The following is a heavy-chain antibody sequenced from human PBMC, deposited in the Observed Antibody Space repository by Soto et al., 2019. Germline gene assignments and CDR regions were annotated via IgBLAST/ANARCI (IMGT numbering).Heavy chain of an antibody. CDR1: GFTFSSYG. J-gene: IGHJ4*02. D-gene: IGHD2-15*01. V-gene: IGHV3-33*01. Sequence: GGALRLSCAASGFTFSSYGMHWVRQAPGKGLEWVAVIWYDGSNKYYADSVKGRFTISRDNSKNTLYLQMNSLRAEDTAVYYCARDGYCSGGSCYSVPVFDYWGQGTLVTVSS. CDR3: ARDGYCSGGSCYSVPVFDY. CDR2: IWYDGSNK.